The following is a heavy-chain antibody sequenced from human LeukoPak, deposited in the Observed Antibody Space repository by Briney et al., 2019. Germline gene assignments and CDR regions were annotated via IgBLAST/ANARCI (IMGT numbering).Heavy chain of an antibody. D-gene: IGHD1-26*01. CDR1: GGSISSSNYY. CDR3: ARRMYSGTYHPFDY. CDR2: ISSSGNT. Sequence: SETLSLTCTVYGGSISSSNYYWGWIRQPPGKGLEWIGSISSSGNTYYNPSLKSRVTISVDTSKNQFSLKLTSVTAAGTAVYYCARRMYSGTYHPFDYWGQGTLVTVSS. J-gene: IGHJ4*02. V-gene: IGHV4-39*01.